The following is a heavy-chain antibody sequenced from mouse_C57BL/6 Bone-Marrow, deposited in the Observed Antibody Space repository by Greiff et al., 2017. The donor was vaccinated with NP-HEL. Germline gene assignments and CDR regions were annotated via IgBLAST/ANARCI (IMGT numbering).Heavy chain of an antibody. CDR1: GYTFTDYY. J-gene: IGHJ2*01. Sequence: LVKPGASVKISCKASGYTFTDYYMNWVKQSHGKSLEWIGDINPNNGGTSYNQKFKGKATLTVDKSSSTAYMELRSLTSEDSAVYYCASLYYGNSYYFDYWGQGTTLTVSS. CDR3: ASLYYGNSYYFDY. V-gene: IGHV1-26*01. D-gene: IGHD2-1*01. CDR2: INPNNGGT.